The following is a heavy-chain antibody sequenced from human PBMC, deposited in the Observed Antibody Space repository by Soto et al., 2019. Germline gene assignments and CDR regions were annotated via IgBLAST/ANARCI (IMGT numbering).Heavy chain of an antibody. J-gene: IGHJ6*02. CDR1: GYTFTGYY. CDR2: INPNSGGT. Sequence: EASVKVSCKASGYTFTGYYMHWVRQAPGQGLEWMGWINPNSGGTSYAQKFQGWVTMTRDTSISTAYMELSRLRSDDTAVYYCARDLVPLRYFDWLLPPEDYYYGMDVWGQGTTVTVSS. D-gene: IGHD3-9*01. V-gene: IGHV1-2*04. CDR3: ARDLVPLRYFDWLLPPEDYYYGMDV.